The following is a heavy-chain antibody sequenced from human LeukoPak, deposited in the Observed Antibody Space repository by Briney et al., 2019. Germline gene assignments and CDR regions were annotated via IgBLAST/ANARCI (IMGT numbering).Heavy chain of an antibody. CDR2: ISGSGGST. D-gene: IGHD1-26*01. CDR3: AKDSGVGARPYYFDY. Sequence: ISGSGGSTYYADSVKGRFTISRDNSKNTLYLQMNSLRAEDTAVYYCAKDSGVGARPYYFDYWGQGTLVTVSS. V-gene: IGHV3-23*01. J-gene: IGHJ4*02.